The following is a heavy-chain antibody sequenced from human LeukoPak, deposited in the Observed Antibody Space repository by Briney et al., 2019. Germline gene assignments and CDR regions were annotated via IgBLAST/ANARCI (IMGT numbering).Heavy chain of an antibody. CDR2: IIPILGIA. V-gene: IGHV1-69*04. CDR1: GGTFSSYA. D-gene: IGHD3-10*01. Sequence: SVKVSCKASGGTFSSYAISWVRQAPGQGLEWMGRIIPILGIANYAQKFQGRVTITADKSTSTAYMELSSLRSEDTAVYYCARWNYGSGSYYNVVYIDYWGQGTLVTVSS. CDR3: ARWNYGSGSYYNVVYIDY. J-gene: IGHJ4*02.